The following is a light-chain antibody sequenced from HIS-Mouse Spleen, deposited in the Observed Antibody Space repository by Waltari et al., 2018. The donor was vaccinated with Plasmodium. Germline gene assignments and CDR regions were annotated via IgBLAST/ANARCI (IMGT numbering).Light chain of an antibody. Sequence: QSALTQPASVSGSPGQSITLSCTGTSSDVGGYNYVSWYQQHPGKAPKLLIYDVSNRPSGVTNRSYGSKPGRTASLTISGLQAEDEADYYCSSYTSSSTLVFGGGTKLAVL. CDR1: SSDVGGYNY. CDR2: DVS. CDR3: SSYTSSSTLV. V-gene: IGLV2-14*03. J-gene: IGLJ2*01.